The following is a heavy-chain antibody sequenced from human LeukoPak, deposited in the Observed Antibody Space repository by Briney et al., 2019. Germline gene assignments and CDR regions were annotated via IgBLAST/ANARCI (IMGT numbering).Heavy chain of an antibody. CDR1: GGSISSYY. J-gene: IGHJ5*02. CDR2: ISHSGST. Sequence: SETLSLTCTVSGGSISSYYWSWIRQPPGKGLEWIGEISHSGSTNYNPSLKSRVTISVDKSKNEFSLRLSSVTAADTAVYYCARGGVLRFLEWLERGNWFDPWGQGTLVTVSS. CDR3: ARGGVLRFLEWLERGNWFDP. D-gene: IGHD3-3*01. V-gene: IGHV4-34*01.